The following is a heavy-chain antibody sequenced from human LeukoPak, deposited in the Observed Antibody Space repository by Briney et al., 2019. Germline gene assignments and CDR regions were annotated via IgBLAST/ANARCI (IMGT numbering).Heavy chain of an antibody. CDR1: GGSFSGYY. Sequence: PSETLSLTCAVYGGSFSGYYWSWIRQPPGKGLEWIGEINHSGSTNYNPSLKSRVTISVDTSKNQFSLKLSSVTAADTAVYYCARLVGDGYNLGAFDIWGQGTMVTVSS. J-gene: IGHJ3*02. CDR2: INHSGST. V-gene: IGHV4-34*01. CDR3: ARLVGDGYNLGAFDI. D-gene: IGHD5-24*01.